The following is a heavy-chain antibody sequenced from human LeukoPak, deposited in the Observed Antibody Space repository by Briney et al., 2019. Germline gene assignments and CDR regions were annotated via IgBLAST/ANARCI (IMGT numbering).Heavy chain of an antibody. D-gene: IGHD5-18*01. CDR1: GGSISSYY. V-gene: IGHV4-4*07. CDR3: ASVGTAMVTFDY. CDR2: IYTSGST. Sequence: SETLSLTCTVSGGSISSYYWSWIRQPAGKGLEWIGRIYTSGSTNYNPSLKSRVTMSVDTSKNQFSLKLSSVTAADTAVYYCASVGTAMVTFDYWGQGTLVTVSS. J-gene: IGHJ4*02.